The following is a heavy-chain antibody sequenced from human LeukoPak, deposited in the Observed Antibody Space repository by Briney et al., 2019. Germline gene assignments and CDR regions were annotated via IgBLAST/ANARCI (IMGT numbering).Heavy chain of an antibody. Sequence: SETLSLTCAGYGGSFSGYYWSWIRQPPGKGLEWIGEINHSGSTNYNPSLKSRVTISVDTSKNQFSLKLSSVTAADTAVYYCARGRLGDSGYYDFWSGYLDYWGQGTLVTVSS. CDR1: GGSFSGYY. D-gene: IGHD3-3*01. CDR3: ARGRLGDSGYYDFWSGYLDY. CDR2: INHSGST. J-gene: IGHJ4*02. V-gene: IGHV4-34*01.